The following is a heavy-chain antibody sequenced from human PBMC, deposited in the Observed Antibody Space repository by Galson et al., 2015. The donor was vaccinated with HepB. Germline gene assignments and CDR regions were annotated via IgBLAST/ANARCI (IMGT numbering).Heavy chain of an antibody. D-gene: IGHD3-3*02. CDR1: GFTFYSYG. Sequence: SLRLSCAASGFTFYSYGMHWVRQAPGKGLEWVALISDDGNSKYYADSVRGRFTISRDNSKNTLYLQMNSLRGEDTALYYCAKDEKQLAIPDDDYYRDVWGKGTTGTVSS. V-gene: IGHV3-30*18. J-gene: IGHJ6*03. CDR2: ISDDGNSK. CDR3: AKDEKQLAIPDDDYYRDV.